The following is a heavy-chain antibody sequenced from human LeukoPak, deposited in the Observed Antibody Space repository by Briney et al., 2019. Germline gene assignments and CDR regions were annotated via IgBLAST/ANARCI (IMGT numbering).Heavy chain of an antibody. CDR1: GFTFSSYA. V-gene: IGHV3-23*01. J-gene: IGHJ6*03. CDR3: AKARVHSGSSRGYYYYMDV. CDR2: FRGSGAAT. Sequence: GGSLRLSCAASGFTFSSYAMSWVRQAPGRGLKWVSGFRGSGAATFYADSVKGRFTISRDNSKNTLYLQMNSLRAEDTAIYYCAKARVHSGSSRGYYYYMDVWGKGTTVTISS. D-gene: IGHD3-10*01.